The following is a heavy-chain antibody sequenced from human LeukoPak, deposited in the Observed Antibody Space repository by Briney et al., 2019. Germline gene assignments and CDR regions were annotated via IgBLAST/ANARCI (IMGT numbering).Heavy chain of an antibody. V-gene: IGHV4-4*07. J-gene: IGHJ4*02. CDR2: IYTSGST. Sequence: SETLSLTCTVSGGSISSYYWSWIRQPAGKGLEWIGRIYTSGSTNYNPSLKSRVTISIDTSKNQFSLKLSSVTAAGTAVYYCARESYSSIGQGGFDYWGQGTLVTVSS. CDR3: ARESYSSIGQGGFDY. D-gene: IGHD6-13*01. CDR1: GGSISSYY.